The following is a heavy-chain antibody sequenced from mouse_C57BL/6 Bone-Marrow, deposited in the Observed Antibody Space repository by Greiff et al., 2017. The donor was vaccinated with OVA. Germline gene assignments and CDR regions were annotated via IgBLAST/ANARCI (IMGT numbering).Heavy chain of an antibody. CDR2: INPSNGGT. Sequence: QVQLQQPGTELVTPGASVKLSCKASGYTFTSYWMHWVKQRPGQGLEWIGNINPSNGGTNYNEKFKSKATLTVDKSSSTAYMQLSSLTSEDSAVYYCARGGLIARYFDVWGTGTTVTVSS. J-gene: IGHJ1*03. V-gene: IGHV1-53*01. CDR3: ARGGLIARYFDV. D-gene: IGHD2-12*01. CDR1: GYTFTSYW.